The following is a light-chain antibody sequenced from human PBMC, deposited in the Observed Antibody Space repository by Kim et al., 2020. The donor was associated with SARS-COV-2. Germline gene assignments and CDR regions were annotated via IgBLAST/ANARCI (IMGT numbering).Light chain of an antibody. CDR2: KAS. CDR3: QQYNSYSP. Sequence: DIQMTQSPSTLSASVGDRVTITCRASQSISSWLAWYQQKPGKAPKLLIYKASGLESGVPSRFSGSGSGTEFTLTISSLQPDDFATYYCQQYNSYSPFGQGTKLEI. V-gene: IGKV1-5*03. CDR1: QSISSW. J-gene: IGKJ2*01.